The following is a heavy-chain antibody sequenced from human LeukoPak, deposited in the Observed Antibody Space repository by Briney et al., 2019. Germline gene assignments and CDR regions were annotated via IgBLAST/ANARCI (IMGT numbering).Heavy chain of an antibody. V-gene: IGHV3-48*02. CDR1: GLTFRNCN. Sequence: GGSLRLSCAASGLTFRNCNMNWVRQAPGKGLEWISYISSSSSTIYYADSVKGRFTISRDNAQDSLYLQMTSLRDEDTAVYYCATWIVDGSLFNSWGQGTLVTVSS. D-gene: IGHD6-19*01. CDR2: ISSSSSTI. J-gene: IGHJ4*02. CDR3: ATWIVDGSLFNS.